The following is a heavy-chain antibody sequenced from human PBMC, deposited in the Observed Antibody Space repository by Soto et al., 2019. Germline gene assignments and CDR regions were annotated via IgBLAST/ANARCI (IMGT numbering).Heavy chain of an antibody. CDR1: GGSISSYY. V-gene: IGHV4-59*01. CDR3: ARVLRYFDWLLPKPYYYYYMDV. CDR2: IYYSGST. Sequence: PSETLSLTCTVSGGSISSYYWSWIRQPPGKGLEWIGYIYYSGSTNYNPSLKSRVTISVDTSKNQFSLKLSSVTAADTAVYYCARVLRYFDWLLPKPYYYYYMDVWGKGTTVTVSS. J-gene: IGHJ6*03. D-gene: IGHD3-9*01.